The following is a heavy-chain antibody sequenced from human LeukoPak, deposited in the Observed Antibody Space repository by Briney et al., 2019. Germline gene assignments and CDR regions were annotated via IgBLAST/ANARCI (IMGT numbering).Heavy chain of an antibody. V-gene: IGHV4-34*01. Sequence: SETLSLTCAVYGGSFSGYYWSWIRQPPGKGLEWIGEINHSGSTNYNPSLKSRVTISVDTSKNQFPLKLSSVTAADTAVYYCAGDTDGDYSFDYWGQGTLVTVSS. D-gene: IGHD4-17*01. J-gene: IGHJ4*02. CDR2: INHSGST. CDR3: AGDTDGDYSFDY. CDR1: GGSFSGYY.